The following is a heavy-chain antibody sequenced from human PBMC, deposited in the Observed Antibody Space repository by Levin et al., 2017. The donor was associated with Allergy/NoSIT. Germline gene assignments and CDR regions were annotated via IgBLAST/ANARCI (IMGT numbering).Heavy chain of an antibody. CDR1: FFSICFIFYY. V-gene: IGHV4-39*01. D-gene: IGHD4-11*01. J-gene: IGHJ4*02. CDR2: LSYPGGT. CDR3: VRRFAASSNWDFDY. Sequence: KTSSPLSLPFPFFFFSICFIFYYCVWFCQSPFPFLSFLCLLSYPGGTYYNPSLKSRLTISVDTSKNQFSVKVTSVTAADTAVYYCVRRFAASSNWDFDYWGQGTLVTVSS.